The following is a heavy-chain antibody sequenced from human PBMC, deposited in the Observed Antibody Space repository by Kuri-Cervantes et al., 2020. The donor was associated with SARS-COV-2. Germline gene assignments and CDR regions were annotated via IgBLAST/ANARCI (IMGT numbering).Heavy chain of an antibody. CDR2: INHSGST. D-gene: IGHD2-2*01. J-gene: IGHJ5*02. V-gene: IGHV4-34*01. CDR1: GGSFSGYY. CDR3: ARGHIVVVPAAMLWFDP. Sequence: GSLRLSCAVYGGSFSGYYWSWIRQPPGKGLEWIGEINHSGSTNYNPSLKSRVTISVDTSKNQFSLKLSSVTAADTAVYYCARGHIVVVPAAMLWFDPWGQGTLATVSS.